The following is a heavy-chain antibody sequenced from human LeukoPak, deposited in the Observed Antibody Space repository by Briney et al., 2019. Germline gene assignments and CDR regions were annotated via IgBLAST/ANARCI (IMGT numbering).Heavy chain of an antibody. CDR3: AKGLGTGLRYGMDV. D-gene: IGHD1-1*01. CDR2: ISWNSGSI. Sequence: GGSLRLSCAASGLTVSGNYMSWVRQAPGKGLEWVSGISWNSGSIGYADSVKGRFTISRDNAKNSLYLQMNSLRPEDTALYYCAKGLGTGLRYGMDVWGQGTTVTVSS. CDR1: GLTVSGNY. J-gene: IGHJ6*02. V-gene: IGHV3-9*01.